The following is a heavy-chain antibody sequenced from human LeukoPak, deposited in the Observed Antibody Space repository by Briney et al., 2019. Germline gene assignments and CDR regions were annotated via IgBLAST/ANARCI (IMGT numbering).Heavy chain of an antibody. J-gene: IGHJ4*02. V-gene: IGHV4-39*02. D-gene: IGHD2-21*02. Sequence: SETLSLTCTVSGGSISSSSYYWGWIRQPPGKGLEWIGSIYYSGSTYYNPSLKSRVTISVDTSKNQFSLKLSSVTAADTAVYYCARDQGVCGGDCSDYFDYWGQGTLVTVSS. CDR3: ARDQGVCGGDCSDYFDY. CDR1: GGSISSSSYY. CDR2: IYYSGST.